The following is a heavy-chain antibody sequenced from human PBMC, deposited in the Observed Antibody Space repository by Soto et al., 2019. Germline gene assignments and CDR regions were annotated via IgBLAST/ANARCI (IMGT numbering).Heavy chain of an antibody. D-gene: IGHD6-6*01. CDR2: INHSGST. V-gene: IGHV4-34*01. CDR3: ARGRRAARLGWFDP. CDR1: GGSFSGYY. J-gene: IGHJ5*02. Sequence: SETLSLTCAVYGGSFSGYYWSWIRQPPGKGLEWIGEINHSGSTNYNPSLKSRVTISVDTSKNQFSLKLSSVTAADTAVYYCARGRRAARLGWFDPWGQGTLVTVSS.